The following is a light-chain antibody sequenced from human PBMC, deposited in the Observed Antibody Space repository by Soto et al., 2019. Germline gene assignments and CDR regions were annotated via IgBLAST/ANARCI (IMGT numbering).Light chain of an antibody. Sequence: EIVMTQSPATLAVSPGERATLSWRASQSVSSNLAWYQQKPGQAPRLLIYGASSRATGIPDRFSGSGSGTDFTLTISRLEPEDFAVYYCQQYGSSSITFGQGTRLEIK. CDR1: QSVSSN. J-gene: IGKJ5*01. V-gene: IGKV3-20*01. CDR2: GAS. CDR3: QQYGSSSIT.